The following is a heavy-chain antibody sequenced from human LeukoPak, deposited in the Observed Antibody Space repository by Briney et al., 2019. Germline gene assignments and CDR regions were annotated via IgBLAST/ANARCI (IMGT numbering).Heavy chain of an antibody. D-gene: IGHD3-10*01. Sequence: SVKVSCKASGGTFSSYAISWVRQAPGQGLEWMGRIIPIFGTANYAQKFQGRVTITTDESTSTAYMELSSLGSEDTAVYYCARDFNYYGSGSYPPFDIWGQGTMVTVSS. CDR1: GGTFSSYA. V-gene: IGHV1-69*05. CDR3: ARDFNYYGSGSYPPFDI. CDR2: IIPIFGTA. J-gene: IGHJ3*02.